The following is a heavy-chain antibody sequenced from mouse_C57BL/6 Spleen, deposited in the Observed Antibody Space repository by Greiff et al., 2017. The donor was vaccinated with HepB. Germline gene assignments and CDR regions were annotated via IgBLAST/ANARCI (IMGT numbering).Heavy chain of an antibody. D-gene: IGHD1-1*01. J-gene: IGHJ2*01. CDR2: IDPETGGT. CDR3: TRRALYYYGSSYLYYFDY. V-gene: IGHV1-15*01. Sequence: QVHVKQSGAELVRPGASVTLSCKASGYTFTDYEMHWVKQTPVHGLEWIGAIDPETGGTAYNQKFKGKAILTADKSSSTAYMELRSLTSEDSAVYYCTRRALYYYGSSYLYYFDYWGQGTTLTVSS. CDR1: GYTFTDYE.